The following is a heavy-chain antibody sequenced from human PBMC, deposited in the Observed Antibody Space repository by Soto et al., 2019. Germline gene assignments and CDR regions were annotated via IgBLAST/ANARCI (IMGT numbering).Heavy chain of an antibody. V-gene: IGHV4-39*01. Sequence: QPQLQESGPGLVKPSETLSLTCSVSGGSISSTSHYWGWIRQSPGKGLEWIGSIYYSGNTYYNPSLTSRVSISVDTSTTQFSLSLSSVTAADTAVYYCARCRSNSRSCDYYYYCGMDVWGQGTTVAVSS. CDR1: GGSISSTSHY. CDR3: ARCRSNSRSCDYYYYCGMDV. J-gene: IGHJ6*02. CDR2: IYYSGNT. D-gene: IGHD2-2*01.